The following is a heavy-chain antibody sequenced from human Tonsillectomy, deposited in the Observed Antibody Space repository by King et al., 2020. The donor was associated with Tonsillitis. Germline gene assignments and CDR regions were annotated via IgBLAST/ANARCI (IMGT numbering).Heavy chain of an antibody. D-gene: IGHD3-16*02. Sequence: VQLVESGGGVVQPGRSLRLSCAASGFTFSYYGMHWVRQAPGKGLEWVAVISYDGSNKNYGDSVRGRFTISRDNSKNTLYLQMKTLRSEDTAVYYCAKDPSSWPLWGGHLYDYWGQGTLVTVSS. CDR2: ISYDGSNK. V-gene: IGHV3-30*18. CDR3: AKDPSSWPLWGGHLYDY. J-gene: IGHJ4*02. CDR1: GFTFSYYG.